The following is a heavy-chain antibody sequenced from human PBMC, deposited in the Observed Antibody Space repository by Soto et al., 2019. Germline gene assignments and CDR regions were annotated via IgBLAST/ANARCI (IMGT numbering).Heavy chain of an antibody. Sequence: EVQLLESGGALVQPGGSLRLSCRGSGFTFSDFAMNWVRQAPNKGLEWVSTMTGSGDTTYYAESVKGRFTISRDNSKNTLYLQMNSLRAEDTALYYCVRDMGADYYYYGMDVWGQGTSVTVSS. CDR2: MTGSGDTT. J-gene: IGHJ6*02. V-gene: IGHV3-23*01. D-gene: IGHD3-16*01. CDR1: GFTFSDFA. CDR3: VRDMGADYYYYGMDV.